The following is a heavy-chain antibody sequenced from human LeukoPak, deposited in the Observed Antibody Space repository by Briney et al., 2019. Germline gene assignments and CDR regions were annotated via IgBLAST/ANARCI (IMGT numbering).Heavy chain of an antibody. CDR1: GFTFSSYD. CDR2: ISGSTISI. Sequence: AGGSLRLSCAASGFTFSSYDMNWVRQAPGKGLEWVSYISGSTISIHYADSVKGRFTISRDNAKNSLYLQMNSLRAEDTAVYYCARDRSGWYRWFDPWGQGTLVTVSS. J-gene: IGHJ5*02. V-gene: IGHV3-48*03. CDR3: ARDRSGWYRWFDP. D-gene: IGHD6-19*01.